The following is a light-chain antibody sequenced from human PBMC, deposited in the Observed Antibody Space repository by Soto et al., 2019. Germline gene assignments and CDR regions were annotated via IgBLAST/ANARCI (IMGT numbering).Light chain of an antibody. Sequence: IKLTQSPYSLSACLGDRVTLTWLASQNIDNYLNWHQQKPGKAPKLLIYATSTLQSGVPSRFSGSGSGTEFTLTISSLQAEDFATYFCQQTYSTPLTFGGGTKVDI. V-gene: IGKV1-39*01. CDR3: QQTYSTPLT. J-gene: IGKJ4*01. CDR1: QNIDNY. CDR2: ATS.